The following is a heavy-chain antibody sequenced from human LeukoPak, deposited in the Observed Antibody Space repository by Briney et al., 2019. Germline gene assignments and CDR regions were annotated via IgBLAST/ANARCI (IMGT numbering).Heavy chain of an antibody. CDR2: IYYSGST. CDR3: ARALGYCSSTSCYPKSGFDP. V-gene: IGHV4-59*01. Sequence: SETLSLTCAVYGGSFSGYYWSWIRQPPGKGLEWIGYIYYSGSTNYNPSLKSRVTISVDTSKNQFSLKLSSVTAADTAVYYCARALGYCSSTSCYPKSGFDPWGQGTLVTVSS. J-gene: IGHJ5*02. D-gene: IGHD2-2*01. CDR1: GGSFSGYY.